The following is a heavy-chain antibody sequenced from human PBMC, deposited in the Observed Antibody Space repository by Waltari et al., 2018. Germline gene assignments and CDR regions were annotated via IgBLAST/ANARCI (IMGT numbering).Heavy chain of an antibody. CDR2: ISAYNGNR. J-gene: IGHJ6*02. CDR1: GYSFTHSG. Sequence: QVHLLQSGPEVKKPGASVKVSCKASGYSFTHSGISWVRQAPGQGLEWMGWISAYNGNRNYAQKLQGRVTMTTDTSTRTAYMELRNLRSDDTAVYYCAREEDYYYYGMDVWGQGTTVNVSS. V-gene: IGHV1-18*01. CDR3: AREEDYYYYGMDV.